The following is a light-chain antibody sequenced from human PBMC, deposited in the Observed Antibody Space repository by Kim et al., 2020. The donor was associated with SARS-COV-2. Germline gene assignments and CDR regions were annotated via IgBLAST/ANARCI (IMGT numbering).Light chain of an antibody. V-gene: IGLV3-1*01. CDR3: QAWDDTSAV. CDR2: QTA. J-gene: IGLJ3*02. CDR1: KLGNKF. Sequence: TPGQTASIACSGDKLGNKFVHWDQQKSGQSPAVVIYQTARRPSGTPERFSGSLSGNTATLTIRGTQAMDEADYFCQAWDDTSAVFGGGTQLTVL.